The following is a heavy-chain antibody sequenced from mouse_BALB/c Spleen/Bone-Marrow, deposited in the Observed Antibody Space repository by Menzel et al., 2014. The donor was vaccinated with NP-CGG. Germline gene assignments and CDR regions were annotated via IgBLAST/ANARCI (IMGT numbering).Heavy chain of an antibody. CDR2: TAPGSGNT. CDR1: GYTFTSYW. Sequence: DLVKPGASVKLSCKASGYTFTSYWINWIKQRPGQGLEWIGRTAPGSGNTYYNEMFKGKATLTVDTSSSTAYIQLSSLSSEDSPVYFCARSPMITESYAMDYWGQGTSVTVSS. D-gene: IGHD2-4*01. V-gene: IGHV1S41*01. J-gene: IGHJ4*01. CDR3: ARSPMITESYAMDY.